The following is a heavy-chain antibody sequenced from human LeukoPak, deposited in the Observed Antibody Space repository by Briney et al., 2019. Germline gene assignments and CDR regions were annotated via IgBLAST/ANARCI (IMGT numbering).Heavy chain of an antibody. J-gene: IGHJ6*02. Sequence: QSRASLRLSCAASGFTFSSYWMHWLRQEPRKGLVWVSRISTDGSSRSYADSVKGRFTISRDNGKNRLYLQMNSLRAEDTAVYYCASYLTSIVSGMDVWGQGATVAFSS. CDR3: ASYLTSIVSGMDV. D-gene: IGHD2/OR15-2a*01. V-gene: IGHV3-74*01. CDR1: GFTFSSYW. CDR2: ISTDGSSR.